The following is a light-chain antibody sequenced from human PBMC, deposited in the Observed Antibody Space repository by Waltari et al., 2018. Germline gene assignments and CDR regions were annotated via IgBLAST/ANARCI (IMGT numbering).Light chain of an antibody. Sequence: EIVLTQSPATLSLSPGDTATLSCRASQSVGSYLAWYQQRPGQPPRLLIYDASNRATGVPARFRGSGSGTDLTLTISSLEAEDFAVYYCQQRSNWTPHTFGQGARLEIK. CDR2: DAS. V-gene: IGKV3-11*01. CDR3: QQRSNWTPHT. J-gene: IGKJ2*01. CDR1: QSVGSY.